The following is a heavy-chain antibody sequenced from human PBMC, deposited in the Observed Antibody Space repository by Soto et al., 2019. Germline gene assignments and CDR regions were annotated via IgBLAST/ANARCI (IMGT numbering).Heavy chain of an antibody. CDR2: IIPIFGTA. D-gene: IGHD2-2*02. CDR1: GGTFSSYA. V-gene: IGHV1-69*13. CDR3: ARDPDIVAVPAAIRNYYYYYGMYV. Sequence: SVKVSCKASGGTFSSYAISWVRQPPGQGLEWMGAIIPIFGTANYAQKFQGRVTITADESTSTAYMELSSLRSEDTAVYYCARDPDIVAVPAAIRNYYYYYGMYVWDKRTTGAVAS. J-gene: IGHJ6*04.